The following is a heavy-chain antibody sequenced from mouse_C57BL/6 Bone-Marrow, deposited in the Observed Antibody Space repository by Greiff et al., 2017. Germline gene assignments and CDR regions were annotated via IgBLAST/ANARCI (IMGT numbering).Heavy chain of an antibody. CDR2: ISDGGSYT. CDR3: ASYSNYLDY. CDR1: GFTFSSYA. V-gene: IGHV5-4*01. D-gene: IGHD2-5*01. Sequence: EVQVVESGGGLVKPGGSLKLSCAASGFTFSSYAMSWVRQTPEKRLEWVATISDGGSYTYYPDNVKGRFTISRDNAKNNLYLQMSHLKSEDTAMYYCASYSNYLDYWGQGTTLTVSS. J-gene: IGHJ2*01.